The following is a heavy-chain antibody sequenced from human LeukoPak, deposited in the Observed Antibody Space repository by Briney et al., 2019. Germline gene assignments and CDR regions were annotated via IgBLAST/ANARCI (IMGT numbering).Heavy chain of an antibody. Sequence: GGSLRLSCAASGFTFSDYYMSWIRQAPGKGLEWVSYISSGGSNTNHADSVKDRFTISRDNAKSSLYLQMNSLRADDTAVYFCARSRGAGPGAYFDSWGQGTLVIVSS. V-gene: IGHV3-11*03. CDR1: GFTFSDYY. CDR3: ARSRGAGPGAYFDS. J-gene: IGHJ4*02. D-gene: IGHD6-19*01. CDR2: ISSGGSNT.